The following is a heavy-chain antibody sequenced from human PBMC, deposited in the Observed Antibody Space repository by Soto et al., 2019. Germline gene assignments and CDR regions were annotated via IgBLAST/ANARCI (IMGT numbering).Heavy chain of an antibody. Sequence: GGSLRLSCAASRFTFSSYAMSWVRQAPRKGLEWVSAISGSGGSTYYADSVKGRFTISRDNAKNSLYLQMNSLRDEDTAVYYCARDLRITMIVVVSYDAFDIWGQGTMVTVSS. D-gene: IGHD3-22*01. CDR2: ISGSGGST. J-gene: IGHJ3*02. V-gene: IGHV3-23*01. CDR1: RFTFSSYA. CDR3: ARDLRITMIVVVSYDAFDI.